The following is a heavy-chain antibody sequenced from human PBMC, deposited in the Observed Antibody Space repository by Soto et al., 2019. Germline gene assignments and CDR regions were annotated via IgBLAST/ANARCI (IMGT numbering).Heavy chain of an antibody. CDR1: GGSFSGYY. V-gene: IGHV4-34*01. D-gene: IGHD1-20*01. J-gene: IGHJ5*02. CDR3: ASIKDP. CDR2: INHSGST. Sequence: SETLSLTCAVYGGSFSGYYWSWIRQPPGKGLEWIGEINHSGSTNYNPSLKSRVTISVDTSKNQFSLKLSSVTAADTAVYYCASIKDPWGQGTLVTVSS.